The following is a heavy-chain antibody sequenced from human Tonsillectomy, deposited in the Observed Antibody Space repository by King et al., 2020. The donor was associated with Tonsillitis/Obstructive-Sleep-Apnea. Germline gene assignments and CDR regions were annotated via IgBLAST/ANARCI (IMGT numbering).Heavy chain of an antibody. CDR2: ISGSGGST. CDR3: AKDWGDIAARPRHFDY. V-gene: IGHV3-23*04. D-gene: IGHD6-6*01. CDR1: GFTFSSYA. Sequence: DVQLVESGGGLVQPGGSLRLSCAPSGFTFSSYAMSWVRQAPGKGLEWVSAISGSGGSTYYADSVKGRFTISRDNSKNTLYLQMNSLRAEDTAVYYCAKDWGDIAARPRHFDYWGQGTLVTVSS. J-gene: IGHJ4*02.